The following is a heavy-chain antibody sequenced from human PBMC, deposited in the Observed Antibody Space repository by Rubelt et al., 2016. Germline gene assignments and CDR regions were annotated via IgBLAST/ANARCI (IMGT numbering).Heavy chain of an antibody. V-gene: IGHV1-24*01. J-gene: IGHJ4*02. CDR2: FDPEVGET. CDR3: ATRYSSGLDY. Sequence: QVQLVQSGAEVKKPGASVKVSCKASGYTFTSYYMHWVRQAPGKGLEWMGGFDPEVGETIYAQKFQGRVTMTEDTSTDTAYMELSSLRSEDTAVYYCATRYSSGLDYWGQGTLVTVSS. CDR1: GYTFTSYY. D-gene: IGHD6-19*01.